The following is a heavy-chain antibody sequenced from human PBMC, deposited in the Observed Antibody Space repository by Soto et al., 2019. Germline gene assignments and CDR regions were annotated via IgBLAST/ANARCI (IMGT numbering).Heavy chain of an antibody. CDR1: GFSFFNAW. V-gene: IGHV3-15*01. CDR2: IRSQTAGGTT. CDR3: ATGWGGGTSFNAFDI. Sequence: EVQLVESGGGLVKPGGSLRLSCVASGFSFFNAWMIWGRQAPVQGLEWVARIRSQTAGGTTEYAAPGQGRFTISRDDSENTLYLQRNILETEDTAVYYCATGWGGGTSFNAFDIWGQGTVVTVSS. J-gene: IGHJ3*02. D-gene: IGHD1-26*01.